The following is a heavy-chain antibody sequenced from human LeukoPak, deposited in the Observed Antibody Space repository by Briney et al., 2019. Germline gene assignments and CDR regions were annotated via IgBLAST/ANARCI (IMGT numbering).Heavy chain of an antibody. CDR1: GGSMSYYY. Sequence: SETLSLTCTVSGGSMSYYYWTWIRQPPGKGLEWIGYIYYSGTTFYNPSLKSRVTISVDTSKNQFSLNLNSVTAADTAVYYCARDLEHGGNSIWYFDLWGRGTLVTVSS. CDR2: IYYSGTT. V-gene: IGHV4-59*01. D-gene: IGHD4-23*01. CDR3: ARDLEHGGNSIWYFDL. J-gene: IGHJ2*01.